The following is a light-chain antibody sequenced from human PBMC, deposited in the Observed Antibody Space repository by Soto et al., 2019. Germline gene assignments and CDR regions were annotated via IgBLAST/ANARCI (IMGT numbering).Light chain of an antibody. Sequence: DIQMTQSPSTLSASVGDRVTITCRASRSSSDWLAWYQQKPGKAPRLLIFDASSLKSGVPSRFSGSGSGTEFTLTISSLQPDDVATYYCLQYDSYSWTFGQGTKVDI. CDR3: LQYDSYSWT. CDR2: DAS. J-gene: IGKJ1*01. V-gene: IGKV1-5*01. CDR1: RSSSDW.